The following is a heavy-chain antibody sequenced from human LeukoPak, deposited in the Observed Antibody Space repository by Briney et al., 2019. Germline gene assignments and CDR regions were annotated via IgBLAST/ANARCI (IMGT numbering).Heavy chain of an antibody. CDR2: ISSSGRNI. CDR3: ARDLVQLWSKDF. J-gene: IGHJ4*02. Sequence: GGSLRLSCAASGFTFSSYEFNWVRQAPGKGLEWVSYISSSGRNIYYADSVKGRFTIPRDNAKNSLYLQMNSLRAEDTAVYYCARDLVQLWSKDFWGQGTLVTVSS. D-gene: IGHD5-18*01. CDR1: GFTFSSYE. V-gene: IGHV3-48*03.